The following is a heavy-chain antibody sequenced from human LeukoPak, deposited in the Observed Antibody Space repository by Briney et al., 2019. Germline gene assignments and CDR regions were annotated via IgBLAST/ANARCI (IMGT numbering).Heavy chain of an antibody. V-gene: IGHV1-8*01. J-gene: IGHJ4*02. D-gene: IGHD3-22*01. CDR1: GYTFTSYD. CDR2: MNPNSGNT. CDR3: ARANPMSSGYYQLFDY. Sequence: GASVKVSCKASGYTFTSYDINWVRQATGQGLEWMGWMNPNSGNTGYAQKFQGRVTMTRNTSISTAYMELSSLRSEDTAVYYCARANPMSSGYYQLFDYWGQGTLVTVSS.